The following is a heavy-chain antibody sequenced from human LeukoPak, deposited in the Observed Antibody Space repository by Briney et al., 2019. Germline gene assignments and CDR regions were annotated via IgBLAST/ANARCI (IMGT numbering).Heavy chain of an antibody. J-gene: IGHJ1*01. V-gene: IGHV4-39*01. CDR2: IYYSGST. CDR3: ARHLKGWVAGPEYFQH. CDR1: GGSISSSSYY. Sequence: PSETLSLTCTVSGGSISSSSYYWGWIRQPPGKGLEWIGSIYYSGSTYYNPSPKSRVTISVDTSKNQFSLKLSSVTAADTAVYYCARHLKGWVAGPEYFQHWGQGTLVTVSS. D-gene: IGHD6-19*01.